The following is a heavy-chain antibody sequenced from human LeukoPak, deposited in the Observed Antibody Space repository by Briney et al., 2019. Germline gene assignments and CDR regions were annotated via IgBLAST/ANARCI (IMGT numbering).Heavy chain of an antibody. J-gene: IGHJ4*02. CDR1: GVTFSDYA. CDR2: FIPILDTA. Sequence: SVKVSCKASGVTFSDYALNWVRQAPGQGLEWMGVFIPILDTANSTQKFQGRLTITADKSTNTVYMELSSLRFDDTAVYYCARDPSNVDIVATYYFDYWGQGTLVTVSS. CDR3: ARDPSNVDIVATYYFDY. V-gene: IGHV1-69*10. D-gene: IGHD5-12*01.